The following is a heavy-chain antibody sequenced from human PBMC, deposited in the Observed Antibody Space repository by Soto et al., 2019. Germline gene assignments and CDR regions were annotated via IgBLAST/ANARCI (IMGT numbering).Heavy chain of an antibody. Sequence: EVQLVESGGGLVKPGGSLRLSCAASGFTFSSCSMNWVRQAPGKGLEWVSSISSSSSYIYYADSVKGRFTISRDNAKNSLYLQMNSLRAEDTAVYYCARIVAAAGSGFDYWGQGTLVTVSS. D-gene: IGHD6-13*01. CDR3: ARIVAAAGSGFDY. CDR2: ISSSSSYI. CDR1: GFTFSSCS. V-gene: IGHV3-21*01. J-gene: IGHJ4*02.